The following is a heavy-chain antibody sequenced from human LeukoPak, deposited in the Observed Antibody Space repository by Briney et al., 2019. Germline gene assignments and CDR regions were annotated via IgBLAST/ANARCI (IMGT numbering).Heavy chain of an antibody. J-gene: IGHJ5*02. CDR1: GGSFSGYY. D-gene: IGHD3-10*01. CDR3: ARAAKKSITMVRGPNWFDP. V-gene: IGHV4-34*01. Sequence: SETLSLTCAVYGGSFSGYYWSWIRQPPGKGLEWIGEINHSGSTNYNPSLKSRVTISVDTSKNQFSLKLSSVTAADTAVYYGARAAKKSITMVRGPNWFDPWGQGTLVTVSS. CDR2: INHSGST.